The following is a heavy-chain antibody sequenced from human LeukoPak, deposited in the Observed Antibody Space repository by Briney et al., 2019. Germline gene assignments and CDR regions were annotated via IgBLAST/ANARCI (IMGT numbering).Heavy chain of an antibody. CDR3: AKDLGEMATITGFDY. CDR2: ISGSGGST. Sequence: PGGSLRLSCAASGFTFSSYAMSWVRQAPGKGLEWVSAISGSGGSTYCADSVKGRFTISRDNSKNTLYLQMNSLRAEDTAVYYCAKDLGEMATITGFDYWGQGTLVTVSS. D-gene: IGHD5-24*01. V-gene: IGHV3-23*01. CDR1: GFTFSSYA. J-gene: IGHJ4*02.